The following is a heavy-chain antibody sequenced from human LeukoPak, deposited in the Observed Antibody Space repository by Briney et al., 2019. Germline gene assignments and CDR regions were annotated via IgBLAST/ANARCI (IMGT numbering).Heavy chain of an antibody. CDR1: GYTFTGYY. D-gene: IGHD6-19*01. CDR3: ARGGWYYFGY. J-gene: IGHJ4*02. V-gene: IGHV1-46*01. Sequence: ASVKVSCKASGYTFTGYYIHWVRQAPGQGLEWMGIINSSGGTTSYAQKFQGRVTMTRDTSTSTVYMDLSSLRSEDTAVYYCARGGWYYFGYWGQGTLVTVSS. CDR2: INSSGGTT.